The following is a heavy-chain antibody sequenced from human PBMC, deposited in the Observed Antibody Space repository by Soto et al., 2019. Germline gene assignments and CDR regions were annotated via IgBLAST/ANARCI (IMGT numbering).Heavy chain of an antibody. CDR1: GYTFTGYY. J-gene: IGHJ6*02. D-gene: IGHD3-3*01. CDR3: AGGRYDFWSGYYLGV. Sequence: ASVKVSCKASGYTFTGYYMHWVQQAPGQGLEWMGWINPNSGGTNYAQKFQGRVTMTRDTSISTAYMELSRLRSDDTAVYYCAGGRYDFWSGYYLGVWGQGTTVTVSS. V-gene: IGHV1-2*02. CDR2: INPNSGGT.